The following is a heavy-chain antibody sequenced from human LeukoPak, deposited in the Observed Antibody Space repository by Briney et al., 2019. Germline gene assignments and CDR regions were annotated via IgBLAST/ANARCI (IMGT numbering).Heavy chain of an antibody. V-gene: IGHV1-46*01. CDR3: ARGESTYFDY. CDR1: GYTFTSNY. Sequence: ASVKVSCKASGYTFTSNYMHWARQAPGQGLEWMAIINPSGGSTSYAQKFQGRVTMTRDTSTSTVDLELSSLRSEDTAVYYCARGESTYFDYWGQGTLVTVSS. J-gene: IGHJ4*02. CDR2: INPSGGST.